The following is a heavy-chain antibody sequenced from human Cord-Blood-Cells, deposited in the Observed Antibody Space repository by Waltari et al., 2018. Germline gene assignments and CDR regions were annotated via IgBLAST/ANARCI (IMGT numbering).Heavy chain of an antibody. CDR3: AKYSSGWYWYFDL. CDR1: GGSISSSSYY. CDR2: IYSSGST. J-gene: IGHJ2*01. V-gene: IGHV4-39*01. D-gene: IGHD6-19*01. Sequence: QLQLQESGPGLVKPSETLSLTCTVSGGSISSSSYYWGWIRQPPGKGLEWIGSIYSSGSTYYNPSLKGRVTISVDTSKNQFSLKLSSVTAADTAVYYCAKYSSGWYWYFDLWGRGTLVTVSS.